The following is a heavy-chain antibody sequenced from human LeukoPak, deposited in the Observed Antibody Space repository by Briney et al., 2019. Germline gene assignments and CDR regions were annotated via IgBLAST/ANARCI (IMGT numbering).Heavy chain of an antibody. CDR3: ARRAPIYNWFDP. V-gene: IGHV4-59*01. Sequence: PSQTLSLTCTVSGGSISSYYWSWIRQPPGKGLEWIGYIYYSGSTNYNPSLKSRVTISVDTSKNQFSLKLSSVTAADTAVYYCARRAPIYNWFDPWGQGTLVTVSS. CDR2: IYYSGST. D-gene: IGHD3-3*01. J-gene: IGHJ5*02. CDR1: GGSISSYY.